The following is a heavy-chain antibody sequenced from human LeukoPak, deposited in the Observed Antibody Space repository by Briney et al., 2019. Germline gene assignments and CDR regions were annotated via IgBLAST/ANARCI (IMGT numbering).Heavy chain of an antibody. Sequence: ASVKVSCKASGGTFSSYAISWVRQAPGQGLEWMGRIIPIFGTANYAQKFQGRVTITTDESTSTAYMELSSLRSEDTAVYYCARVHDSSGYYQSDWGQGTLVTVSS. D-gene: IGHD3-22*01. CDR1: GGTFSSYA. J-gene: IGHJ4*02. CDR2: IIPIFGTA. V-gene: IGHV1-69*05. CDR3: ARVHDSSGYYQSD.